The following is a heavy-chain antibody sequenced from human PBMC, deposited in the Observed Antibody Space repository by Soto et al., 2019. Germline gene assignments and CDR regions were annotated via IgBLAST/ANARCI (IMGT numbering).Heavy chain of an antibody. Sequence: TSETLSLTCTVSGGSISGYYWSWIRLPPGKGVEWIGYIHSSGSTNYNPSLKSRVTISVDTSKNQFSLKLTSVTAADTAVYYCARVVGDGYSDYWGQGTLVTVSS. J-gene: IGHJ4*01. CDR1: GGSISGYY. CDR3: ARVVGDGYSDY. CDR2: IHSSGST. V-gene: IGHV4-59*01. D-gene: IGHD1-26*01.